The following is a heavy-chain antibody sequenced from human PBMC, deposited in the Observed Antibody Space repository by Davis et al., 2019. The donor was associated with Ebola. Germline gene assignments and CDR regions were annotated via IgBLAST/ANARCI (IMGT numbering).Heavy chain of an antibody. D-gene: IGHD2-8*01. Sequence: MPSETLSLTCAVSGGSISSGGYYWSWIRQPPGKGLEWIGYIYYSGSTNYNPSLKSRVTISVDTSKNQFSLKLSSVTAADTAVYYCARVPPDCTNGVCYTPYYYYGMDVWGQGTTVTVSS. CDR2: IYYSGST. CDR1: GGSISSGGYY. J-gene: IGHJ6*02. V-gene: IGHV4-61*08. CDR3: ARVPPDCTNGVCYTPYYYYGMDV.